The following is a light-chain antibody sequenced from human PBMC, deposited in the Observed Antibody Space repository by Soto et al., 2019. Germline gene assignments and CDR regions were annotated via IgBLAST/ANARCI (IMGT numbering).Light chain of an antibody. CDR2: GAS. CDR3: QQYGSSPPT. Sequence: EIVLTQSPATLSLSPGERATLSCRASQTITRYYLAWYQQKPGQAPRLLIYGASSRATGIPDRFSGSGSGKDFTLTISVLDPEEFAVYYCQQYGSSPPTFGQGTKLEIK. CDR1: QTITRYY. J-gene: IGKJ2*01. V-gene: IGKV3-20*01.